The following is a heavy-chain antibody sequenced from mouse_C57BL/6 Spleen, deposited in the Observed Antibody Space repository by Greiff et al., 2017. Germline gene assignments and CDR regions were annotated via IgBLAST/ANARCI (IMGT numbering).Heavy chain of an antibody. CDR2: IDPASGST. D-gene: IGHD2-4*01. Sequence: VQLQQSVAELVRPGASVKLSCKASGYNINNTYMPWVQQRPEQGLEWIGRIDPASGSTNYAPKFESRATITADTSSNTAYLQLSSLTSEDSALXYRADYDLFDYWGQGTTLTVSS. CDR3: ADYDLFDY. CDR1: GYNINNTY. V-gene: IGHV14-3*01. J-gene: IGHJ2*01.